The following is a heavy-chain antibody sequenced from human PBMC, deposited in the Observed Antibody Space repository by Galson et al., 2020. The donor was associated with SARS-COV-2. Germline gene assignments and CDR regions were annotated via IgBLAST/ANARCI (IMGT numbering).Heavy chain of an antibody. V-gene: IGHV4-31*03. CDR1: GGSISSGGYY. Sequence: SETLSLTCTVSGGSISSGGYYWSWIRQHPGKGLEWIGYIYYSGSTYYNPSLKSRVTISVDTSKNQFSLKLSSVTAADTAVYYCARETARATTSDAFDIWGQGTMVTVSS. CDR2: IYYSGST. CDR3: ARETARATTSDAFDI. D-gene: IGHD1-26*01. J-gene: IGHJ3*02.